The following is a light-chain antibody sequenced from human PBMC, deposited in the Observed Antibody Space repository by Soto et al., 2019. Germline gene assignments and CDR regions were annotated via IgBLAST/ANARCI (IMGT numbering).Light chain of an antibody. Sequence: EIVLTQSPATLSLSPGERATLSCRASQSVSNFFAWYQQKPGQAPRLLIYDASTRATGIPARFSCSGSGTEFPLTSSSLEPEDFAVYYCQQRSNWPVTFRQGTRVEI. CDR1: QSVSNF. V-gene: IGKV3-11*01. CDR2: DAS. J-gene: IGKJ1*01. CDR3: QQRSNWPVT.